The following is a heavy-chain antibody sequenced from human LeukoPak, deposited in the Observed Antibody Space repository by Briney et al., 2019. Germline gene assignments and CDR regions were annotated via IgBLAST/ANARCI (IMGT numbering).Heavy chain of an antibody. V-gene: IGHV1-2*02. Sequence: ASVKVSCKASGYTFTGYYMHWVRQAPGQRLEWMGWINPNSGGTNYAQKFQGRVTMTRDTSISTAYMELSRLRSDETAVYYCARGTYYYDSRGYGFDYWGQGTLVTVSS. D-gene: IGHD3-22*01. CDR3: ARGTYYYDSRGYGFDY. CDR2: INPNSGGT. J-gene: IGHJ4*02. CDR1: GYTFTGYY.